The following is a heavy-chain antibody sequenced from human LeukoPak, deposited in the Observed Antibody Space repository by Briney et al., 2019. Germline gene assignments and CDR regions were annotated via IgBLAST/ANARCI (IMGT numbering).Heavy chain of an antibody. CDR2: IWYDGSNK. CDR1: GFTFSSYG. J-gene: IGHJ5*02. Sequence: GGSLRLSCAASGFTFSSYGMHWVRQAPGKGLEWAAVIWYDGSNKYYADSVKGRFTISRDNSKNTLYLQMNSLRAEDTAVYYCARDGPKTDIAARPCWFDPWGQGTLVTVSS. D-gene: IGHD6-6*01. CDR3: ARDGPKTDIAARPCWFDP. V-gene: IGHV3-33*01.